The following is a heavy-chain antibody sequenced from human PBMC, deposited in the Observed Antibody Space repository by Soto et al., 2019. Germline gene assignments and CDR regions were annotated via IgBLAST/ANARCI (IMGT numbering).Heavy chain of an antibody. CDR3: ARVGGNWNDDYFDY. Sequence: QVQLVQSGAEVKKPGASVKVSCKASGYTFTHYDINWVRQAPGQGPEWMGWMNPNSGDTGFAQNFQARVTMTRDTSIRTAYMELSSLRSEDTAVYYCARVGGNWNDDYFDYWGQGTLVTVSS. V-gene: IGHV1-8*01. J-gene: IGHJ4*02. D-gene: IGHD1-1*01. CDR2: MNPNSGDT. CDR1: GYTFTHYD.